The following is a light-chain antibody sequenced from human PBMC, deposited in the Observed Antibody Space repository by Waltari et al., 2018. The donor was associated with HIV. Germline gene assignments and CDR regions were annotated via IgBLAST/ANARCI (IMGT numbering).Light chain of an antibody. CDR1: QCLLHSNGYNC. J-gene: IGKJ1*01. Sequence: DIVMTQSPLSLPVTPGEPASISCRSSQCLLHSNGYNCLDWYLRKPGQSPQLLIYLGSNRASGVPDRFSGSGSGTDFTLKISRVEAEDVGVYYCMQALQTPRTFGQGTKVEIK. CDR3: MQALQTPRT. CDR2: LGS. V-gene: IGKV2-28*01.